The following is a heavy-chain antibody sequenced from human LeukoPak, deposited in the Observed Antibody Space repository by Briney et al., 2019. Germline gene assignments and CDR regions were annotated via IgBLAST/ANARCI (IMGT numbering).Heavy chain of an antibody. D-gene: IGHD1-26*01. CDR1: GFTFSSYG. CDR2: IRYDGSNK. J-gene: IGHJ6*03. CDR3: AKGWVPVGYYYHMDV. Sequence: GGSLRLSCAASGFTFSSYGMHWVRQAPGKGLEWVAFIRYDGSNKYYADSVKGRFTISRDNSKNTLYLQMNSLRAEDTAVYYCAKGWVPVGYYYHMDVWGKGTTVTVSS. V-gene: IGHV3-30*02.